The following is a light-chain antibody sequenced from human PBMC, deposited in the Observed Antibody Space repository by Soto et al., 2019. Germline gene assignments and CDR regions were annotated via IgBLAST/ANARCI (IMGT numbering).Light chain of an antibody. J-gene: IGKJ5*01. Sequence: EIVMTQSPATLSVSPGERATLSCRASQSISSNLAWYQQKPGQALRLLMYGASTRATGIPARFSGSGSGTEFTLTISSLQSEDFAVYYCQQYENWPPITFGQGTRLEIK. CDR3: QQYENWPPIT. V-gene: IGKV3-15*01. CDR1: QSISSN. CDR2: GAS.